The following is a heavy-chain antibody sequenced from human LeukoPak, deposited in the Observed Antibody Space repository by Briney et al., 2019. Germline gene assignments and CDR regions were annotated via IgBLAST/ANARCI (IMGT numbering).Heavy chain of an antibody. J-gene: IGHJ4*02. V-gene: IGHV4-61*05. CDR1: GASISSNNYY. Sequence: SETLSLTCTVSGASISSNNYYWGWVRQPPGKGLEWIGYIYYSGSTNYNPSLKSRVTISVDTSKNQFSLKLSSVTAADTAVYYCARGSQDLWFGELLLVFDYWGQGTLVTVSS. CDR2: IYYSGST. D-gene: IGHD3-10*01. CDR3: ARGSQDLWFGELLLVFDY.